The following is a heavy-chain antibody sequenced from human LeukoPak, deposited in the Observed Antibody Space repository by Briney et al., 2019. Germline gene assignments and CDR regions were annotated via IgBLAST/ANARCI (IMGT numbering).Heavy chain of an antibody. CDR3: ARESRAAASTLDY. Sequence: GRSLRLSCAASGFTFSSYAMHWVRQAPGKGLEWVAVISYDGSNKYYADSVKGRFTIPRDNSKNTLYLQMNSLRAEDTAVYYCARESRAAASTLDYWGQGTLVTVSS. CDR1: GFTFSSYA. CDR2: ISYDGSNK. J-gene: IGHJ4*02. V-gene: IGHV3-30*04. D-gene: IGHD6-13*01.